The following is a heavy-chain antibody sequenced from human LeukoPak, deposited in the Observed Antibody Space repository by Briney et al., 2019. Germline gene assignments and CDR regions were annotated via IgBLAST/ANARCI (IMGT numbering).Heavy chain of an antibody. CDR1: GDSVSSNSAA. J-gene: IGHJ6*03. V-gene: IGHV6-1*01. D-gene: IGHD6-19*01. CDR3: ARGRVGWPGNYYYYYMDV. Sequence: SQTLSLTCAISGDSVSSNSAAWNWIRQSPSRGLEWLGRTYYRSKWYNDYAVSVKSRITINPDTSKNQSSLQLNSVTPEDTAVYYCARGRVGWPGNYYYYYMDVWGKGTTVTVSS. CDR2: TYYRSKWYN.